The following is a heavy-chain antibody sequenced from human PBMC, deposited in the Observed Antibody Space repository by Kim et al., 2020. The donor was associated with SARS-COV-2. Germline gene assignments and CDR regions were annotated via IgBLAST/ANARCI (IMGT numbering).Heavy chain of an antibody. CDR2: IYTSGST. Sequence: GGSLRLSCAASGFSVTSYYLSWVRQAPGKGLEWVSVIYTSGSTYYADSVKGRFTMSRDNSKNTLYLQMNTVRPEDTALYYCAKPVGPNWDYFDYWGQGTL. J-gene: IGHJ4*02. CDR3: AKPVGPNWDYFDY. D-gene: IGHD3-16*01. CDR1: GFSVTSYY. V-gene: IGHV3-53*01.